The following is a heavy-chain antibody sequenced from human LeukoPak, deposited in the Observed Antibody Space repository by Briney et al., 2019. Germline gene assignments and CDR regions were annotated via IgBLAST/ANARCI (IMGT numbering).Heavy chain of an antibody. J-gene: IGHJ4*02. CDR2: IKQDGSEK. CDR1: GFTFDDYA. V-gene: IGHV3-7*01. CDR3: ASIFPVGYCSSTSCPMGDY. Sequence: GGSLRLSCAASGFTFDDYAMHWVRQAPGKGLEWVANIKQDGSEKYYVDSVKGRFTISRDNAKNSLYLQMNSLRAEDTAVYYCASIFPVGYCSSTSCPMGDYWGQGTLVTASS. D-gene: IGHD2-2*01.